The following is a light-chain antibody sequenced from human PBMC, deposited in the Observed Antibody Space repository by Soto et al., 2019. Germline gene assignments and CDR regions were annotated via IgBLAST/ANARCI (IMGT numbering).Light chain of an antibody. Sequence: QAVVTQEPSFSVSPGRTVTLTCGLSSGSVSTSYYPSWYQQTPGQAPRTLIYNTNKLSSGVPDRFSGSILGNKAALTITGAQADDESDYYCVLYMGGGVWVFGGGTKLTVL. CDR3: VLYMGGGVWV. CDR2: NTN. V-gene: IGLV8-61*01. CDR1: SGSVSTSYY. J-gene: IGLJ3*02.